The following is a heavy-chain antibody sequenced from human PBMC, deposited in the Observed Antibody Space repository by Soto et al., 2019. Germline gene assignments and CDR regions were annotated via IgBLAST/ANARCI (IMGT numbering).Heavy chain of an antibody. D-gene: IGHD1-26*01. Sequence: ASVKVSCKASGYTFTSYYMHWVRQAPGQGLEWMGIINPSGGSTSYAQKFQGRVTMTRDTSTSTVYMELSSLRSEDTAVYYCVLVGATTGAFDIWGQGTMVTVSS. CDR1: GYTFTSYY. J-gene: IGHJ3*02. V-gene: IGHV1-46*01. CDR3: VLVGATTGAFDI. CDR2: INPSGGST.